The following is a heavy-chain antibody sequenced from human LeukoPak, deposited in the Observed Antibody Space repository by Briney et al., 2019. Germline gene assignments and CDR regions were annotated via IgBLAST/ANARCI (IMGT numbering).Heavy chain of an antibody. CDR3: ASPSKSGAGNFDY. D-gene: IGHD3-3*01. V-gene: IGHV3-11*06. Sequence: GGSLRLSCATSGFIFNDYYMSWIRQAPGKGLEWVSYISGSSYHTNYADSVKGRFTISTDNAKKSLYLQMNYLGAEDTAVYYCASPSKSGAGNFDYWGQGTLVTVSS. J-gene: IGHJ4*02. CDR2: ISGSSYHT. CDR1: GFIFNDYY.